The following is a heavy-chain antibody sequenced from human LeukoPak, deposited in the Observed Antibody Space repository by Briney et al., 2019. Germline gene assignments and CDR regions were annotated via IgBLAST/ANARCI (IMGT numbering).Heavy chain of an antibody. D-gene: IGHD5-12*01. CDR2: INPNSGGT. V-gene: IGHV1-2*04. J-gene: IGHJ5*02. CDR3: ARDVDIVATSVPHLGWFDP. Sequence: GASVKVSCKASGYTFTGYYIHWVRQAPGQGLEWMGCINPNSGGTNYAQKFQGWVTMTRDTSISTAYMELSRLRSDDTAVYYCARDVDIVATSVPHLGWFDPWGQGTLVTVSS. CDR1: GYTFTGYY.